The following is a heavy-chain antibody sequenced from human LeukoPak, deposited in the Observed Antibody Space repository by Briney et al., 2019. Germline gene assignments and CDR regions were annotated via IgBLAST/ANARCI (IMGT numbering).Heavy chain of an antibody. CDR2: INPSGGNT. CDR3: ARDRGSGWYHFDY. Sequence: GASVKVSCKASGYTFTSYYMHWVRQAPGQGLEWMGIINPSGGNTSYAQKFQGRVTMTRDMPTSTVYMELSSLRSEDTAVYYCARDRGSGWYHFDYWGPGTLVTVSS. J-gene: IGHJ4*02. D-gene: IGHD6-19*01. V-gene: IGHV1-46*01. CDR1: GYTFTSYY.